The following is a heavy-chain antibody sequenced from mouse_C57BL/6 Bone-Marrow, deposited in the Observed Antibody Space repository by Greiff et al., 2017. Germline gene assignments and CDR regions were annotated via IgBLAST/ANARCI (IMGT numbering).Heavy chain of an antibody. CDR2: INPSSGYT. CDR1: GYTFTSYT. V-gene: IGHV1-4*01. CDR3: ARRNYTMDY. J-gene: IGHJ4*01. Sequence: VKLIESGAELARPGASVKMSCKASGYTFTSYTMHWVKQRPGQGLEWIGYINPSSGYTRYNQKFKDKATLTADKSSSTAYMQLSSLTSGDSAVYYAARRNYTMDYWGQGTSVTVSS.